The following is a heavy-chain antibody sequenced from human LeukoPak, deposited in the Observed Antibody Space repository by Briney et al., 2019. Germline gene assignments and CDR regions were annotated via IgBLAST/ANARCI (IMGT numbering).Heavy chain of an antibody. CDR2: INPKIGGT. CDR1: GYTFTDNY. V-gene: IGHV1-2*02. J-gene: IGHJ4*02. Sequence: ASVKVSCKASGYTFTDNYTHWVRQAPGQGLEWIGWINPKIGGTSSAQKFQGRVNMTRDTSISVAYMELSSLGSDDTAVYYCARDWGNCSGGSCFQDYWGQGTLLIVSS. D-gene: IGHD2-15*01. CDR3: ARDWGNCSGGSCFQDY.